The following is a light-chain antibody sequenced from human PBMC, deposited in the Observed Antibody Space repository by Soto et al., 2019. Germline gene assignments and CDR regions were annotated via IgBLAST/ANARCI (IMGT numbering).Light chain of an antibody. CDR3: TSYTSDSTYV. J-gene: IGLJ1*01. CDR2: DVS. Sequence: SVLAQPAPLSWSPGQSVTLSCPRNSTDVGRYNYVSWYQQHPGKAPKLMVYDVSNRPSWVSNRFSGSKSGITASLTISGLQAEDEADYYCTSYTSDSTYVFGTGTKVTVL. V-gene: IGLV2-14*01. CDR1: STDVGRYNY.